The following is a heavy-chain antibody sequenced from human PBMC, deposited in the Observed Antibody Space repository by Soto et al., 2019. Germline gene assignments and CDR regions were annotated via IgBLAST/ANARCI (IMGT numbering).Heavy chain of an antibody. Sequence: SETLSLTCTVSGGSISSGGYYWSWIRQHPGKGLEWIGYIYYSGSTYYNPFIKRRVTISGDTSKNQFSLKLRFVTAADTAVYYCARGSDTTYYDILTGYQTFDYWGQGTLVTVSS. V-gene: IGHV4-31*03. CDR1: GGSISSGGYY. D-gene: IGHD3-9*01. CDR3: ARGSDTTYYDILTGYQTFDY. CDR2: IYYSGST. J-gene: IGHJ4*02.